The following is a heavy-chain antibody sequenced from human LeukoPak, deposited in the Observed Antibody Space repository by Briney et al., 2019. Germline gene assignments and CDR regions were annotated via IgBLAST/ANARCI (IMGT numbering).Heavy chain of an antibody. CDR2: MNPNSGNT. V-gene: IGHV1-8*01. D-gene: IGHD2-2*01. Sequence: GASVKVSCKASGYTFTSYDINWVRQATGQGLEWMGWMNPNSGNTGYAQKFQGRVTMTRNTSISTAYMELSSLRSEDTAVYYCARGLMYCSSTSCSYYFDYWGQGTLVTVSS. CDR3: ARGLMYCSSTSCSYYFDY. J-gene: IGHJ4*02. CDR1: GYTFTSYD.